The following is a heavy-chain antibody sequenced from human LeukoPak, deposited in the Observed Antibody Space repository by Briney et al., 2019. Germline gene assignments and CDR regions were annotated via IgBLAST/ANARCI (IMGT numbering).Heavy chain of an antibody. V-gene: IGHV1-2*06. CDR1: GYTFTGYY. CDR2: INPNSGNT. J-gene: IGHJ6*03. CDR3: ARDYRRGYYYYMDV. Sequence: ASVKVSCKASGYTFTGYYMHWVRQAPGQGLEWMGRINPNSGNTNYAQKLQGRVTMTTDTSTSTAYMELRSLRSDDTAVYYCARDYRRGYYYYMDVWGKGTTVTVSS.